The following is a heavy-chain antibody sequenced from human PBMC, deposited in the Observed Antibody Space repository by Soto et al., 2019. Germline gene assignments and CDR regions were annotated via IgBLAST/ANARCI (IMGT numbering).Heavy chain of an antibody. V-gene: IGHV3-30-3*01. CDR3: ARDVFNGGYRPSPTDYGMDV. D-gene: IGHD6-19*01. CDR1: GFTFSSYA. Sequence: GGSLRLSCEASGFTFSSYAMHWVRQAPGKGLEWVAVISYDGSNKYYADSVKGRFTISRDNSKNTLYLQMNSLRAEDTAVYYCARDVFNGGYRPSPTDYGMDVWGQGATVTVSS. CDR2: ISYDGSNK. J-gene: IGHJ6*02.